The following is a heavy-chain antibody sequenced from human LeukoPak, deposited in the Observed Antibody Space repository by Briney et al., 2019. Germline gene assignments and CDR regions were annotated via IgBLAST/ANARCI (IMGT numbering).Heavy chain of an antibody. CDR3: ARPLAPVMLNAFDI. CDR2: INPSGGST. CDR1: GYTFTSYA. Sequence: GASVKVSCKASGYTFTSYAMNWVRQAPGQGFEWMGIINPSGGSTSYAQKFQGRVTVTRDTSTSTVYLDLRSLRSEDTAVYYCARPLAPVMLNAFDIWGQGTMITVSS. D-gene: IGHD3-16*01. V-gene: IGHV1-46*01. J-gene: IGHJ3*02.